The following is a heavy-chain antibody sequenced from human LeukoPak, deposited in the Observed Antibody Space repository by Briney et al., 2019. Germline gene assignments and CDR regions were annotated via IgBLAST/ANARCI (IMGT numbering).Heavy chain of an antibody. CDR3: TKLKGWYGEGYFDY. V-gene: IGHV3-53*01. Sequence: GGSLRLSRAASGFTVSSNYMSWVRQPAGKGLEWVSVIYSGGTTFYADSVKGRFTISRDNSKNTLYLQMNSLRADDTAVYYCTKLKGWYGEGYFDYWGQGTLVTVSS. J-gene: IGHJ4*02. D-gene: IGHD3-10*01. CDR2: IYSGGTT. CDR1: GFTVSSNY.